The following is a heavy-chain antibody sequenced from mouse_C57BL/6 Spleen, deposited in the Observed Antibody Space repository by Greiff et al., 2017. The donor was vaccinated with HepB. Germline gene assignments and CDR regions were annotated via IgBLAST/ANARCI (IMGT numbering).Heavy chain of an antibody. D-gene: IGHD2-4*01. CDR3: ARHSIYYDYDAYAMDD. J-gene: IGHJ4*01. V-gene: IGHV1-62-2*01. CDR1: GYTFTEYT. CDR2: FYPGSGSI. Sequence: VKLMESGAELVKPGASVKLSCKASGYTFTEYTIHWVKQRSGQGLEWIGWFYPGSGSIKYNEKFKDKATLTADKSSSTVYMELSRLTSEDSAVYFCARHSIYYDYDAYAMDDWGQGTSVTVSS.